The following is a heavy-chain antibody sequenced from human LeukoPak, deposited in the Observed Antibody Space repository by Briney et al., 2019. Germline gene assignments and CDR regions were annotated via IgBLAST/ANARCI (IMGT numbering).Heavy chain of an antibody. V-gene: IGHV4-30-2*01. Sequence: SETLSLTCAVSGGSISSGGYSRTWIRQPPGKGLEWIGYFYHSGSTYYNPSLKSRVTISVDRSKNQFSLKLTSVTAADTAVYYCASTRGDYYYGMDVWGQGTTVTVSS. J-gene: IGHJ6*02. CDR1: GGSISSGGYS. CDR3: ASTRGDYYYGMDV. CDR2: FYHSGST. D-gene: IGHD3-10*01.